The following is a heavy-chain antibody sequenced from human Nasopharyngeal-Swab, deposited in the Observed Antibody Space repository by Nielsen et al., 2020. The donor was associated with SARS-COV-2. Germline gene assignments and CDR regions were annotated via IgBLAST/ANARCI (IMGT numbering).Heavy chain of an antibody. Sequence: GSLRLSCAASGFTFSSYSMNWVRQAPGKGLEWVGYIYYSGSTNYNPSLKSRVTISVDTSKNQFSLKLSSVTAADTAVYYCARGAGRSSGWSTTHYFDYWGQGTLVTVSS. J-gene: IGHJ4*02. CDR1: GFTFSSYS. D-gene: IGHD6-19*01. V-gene: IGHV4-59*01. CDR3: ARGAGRSSGWSTTHYFDY. CDR2: IYYSGST.